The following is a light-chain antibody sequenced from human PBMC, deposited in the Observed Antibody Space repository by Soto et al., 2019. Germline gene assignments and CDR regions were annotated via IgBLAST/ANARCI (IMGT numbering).Light chain of an antibody. CDR1: NNDIGIYDF. Sequence: QSALTQPPSASGPPGQSVTISCTGTNNDIGIYDFVSWYQHHPGKAPRLIIYEVVQRPSGFPDRFSGSKSGNTASLTVSGLQAADKADYFCKSYAGSNTYVFGSGTKVTVL. CDR2: EVV. V-gene: IGLV2-8*01. CDR3: KSYAGSNTYV. J-gene: IGLJ1*01.